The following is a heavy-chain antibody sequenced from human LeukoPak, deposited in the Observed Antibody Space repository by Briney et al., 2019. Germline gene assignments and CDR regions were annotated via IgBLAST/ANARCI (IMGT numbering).Heavy chain of an antibody. CDR2: ISGSGGST. V-gene: IGHV3-23*01. J-gene: IGHJ6*03. CDR3: AKDPYSSPYYYYYYMDV. Sequence: ETLSLTCAVYGGSFSGYYWSWVRQAPGKGLEWVSAISGSGGSTYYADSVKGRFTISRDNSKNTLYLQMNSLRAEDTAVYYCAKDPYSSPYYYYYYMDVWGKGTTVTVSS. CDR1: GGSFSGYY. D-gene: IGHD6-13*01.